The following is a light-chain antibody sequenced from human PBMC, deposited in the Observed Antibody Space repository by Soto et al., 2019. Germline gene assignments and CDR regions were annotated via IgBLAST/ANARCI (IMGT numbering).Light chain of an antibody. V-gene: IGKV1-39*01. CDR1: QSISSF. CDR2: ASS. Sequence: DIQMTQSPSSLSVSVGDRVTITCRASQSISSFLHWYQQKPGKAPQLLISASSILQSGVPSRFRGNVSGEDFTLPISSLQPEEFATYNFQQSYSTPYTFGQGTKLEIK. J-gene: IGKJ2*01. CDR3: QQSYSTPYT.